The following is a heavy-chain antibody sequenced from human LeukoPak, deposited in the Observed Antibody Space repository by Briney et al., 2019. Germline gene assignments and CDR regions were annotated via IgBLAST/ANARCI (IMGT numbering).Heavy chain of an antibody. CDR1: GDSISSGGYY. CDR3: CLWFGYY. D-gene: IGHD3-10*01. V-gene: IGHV4-61*02. CDR2: IYPNGNT. J-gene: IGHJ4*02. Sequence: SQTLSLTCTVSGDSISSGGYYWSWIRRPAGKGLEWISRIYPNGNTNYNPSLQSRVTMSIDTTKKQFSLKLNSVTAADTAAYYCCLWFGYYWGRGTLVTVSS.